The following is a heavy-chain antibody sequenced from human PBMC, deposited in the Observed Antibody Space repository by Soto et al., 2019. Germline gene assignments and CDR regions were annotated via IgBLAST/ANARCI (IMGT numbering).Heavy chain of an antibody. CDR2: IRGFSPYT. V-gene: IGHV3-21*01. CDR1: GFTFRTYT. Sequence: GGSLRLSCISSGFTFRTYTMNWVRQAPGKGLEWVSGIRGFSPYTFYAESVKGRFTISRGNAKNSLYLQMNSLRAEDTAVYYCARDDGYDSSGYSGWFDPWGQGTLVTVSS. J-gene: IGHJ5*02. CDR3: ARDDGYDSSGYSGWFDP. D-gene: IGHD3-22*01.